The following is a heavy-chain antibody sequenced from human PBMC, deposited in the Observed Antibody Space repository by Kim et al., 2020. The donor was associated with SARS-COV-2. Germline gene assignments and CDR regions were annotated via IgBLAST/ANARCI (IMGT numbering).Heavy chain of an antibody. CDR1: GFTFDDYA. V-gene: IGHV3-9*01. CDR3: AKAHGSGSYYPFDF. D-gene: IGHD3-10*01. J-gene: IGHJ4*02. Sequence: GGSLRLPCAASGFTFDDYAMHWVRQAPGKGLEWVSRITWNSGSIGYADSVKGRFTISRDNAKNSLYLQMNSLRAEDTALYYCAKAHGSGSYYPFDFWGQGTLVTVSS. CDR2: ITWNSGSI.